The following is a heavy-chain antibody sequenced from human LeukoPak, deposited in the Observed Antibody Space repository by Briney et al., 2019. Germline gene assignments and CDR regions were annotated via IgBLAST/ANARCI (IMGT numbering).Heavy chain of an antibody. CDR2: ISWNSGSI. D-gene: IGHD4-17*01. CDR3: AESYGDYALDY. CDR1: GFTFDDYA. Sequence: GGSLRLSCAASGFTFDDYAMHWVRQAPGKGLEWVSGISWNSGSIGYAASVRGRFTITRDNAKNSLYLQMNSLRAEDMALYYCAESYGDYALDYWGQGTLVTVSS. V-gene: IGHV3-9*03. J-gene: IGHJ4*02.